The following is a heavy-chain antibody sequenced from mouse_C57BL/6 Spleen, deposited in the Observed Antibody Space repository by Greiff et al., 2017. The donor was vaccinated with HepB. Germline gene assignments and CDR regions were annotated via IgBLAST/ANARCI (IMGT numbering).Heavy chain of an antibody. Sequence: QVQLQQPGAELVRPGSSVKLSCKASGYTFTSYWMHWVKQRPIQGLEWIGNIDPSDSETHYNQKFKDKATLTVDKSSSTAYMQLSSLTSEDSAVYDCARAPDYGEGYFDVWGTGTTVTVSS. CDR3: ARAPDYGEGYFDV. J-gene: IGHJ1*03. CDR2: IDPSDSET. V-gene: IGHV1-52*01. CDR1: GYTFTSYW. D-gene: IGHD1-1*01.